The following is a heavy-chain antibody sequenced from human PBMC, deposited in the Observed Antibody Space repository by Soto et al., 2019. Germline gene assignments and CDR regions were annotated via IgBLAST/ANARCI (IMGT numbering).Heavy chain of an antibody. CDR1: GFSLSTSGVG. V-gene: IGHV2-5*02. J-gene: IGHJ4*02. Sequence: QITLKESGPTLVKPTQTLTLTCTFSGFSLSTSGVGVGWIRQPPGKALEWLALIYWDDDKRYSPSLKSRLTITKGTSKNQVVLTMTNMDPVDTATYYCAHRLGGIGVAGTFDYWGQGTLVTVSS. D-gene: IGHD6-19*01. CDR2: IYWDDDK. CDR3: AHRLGGIGVAGTFDY.